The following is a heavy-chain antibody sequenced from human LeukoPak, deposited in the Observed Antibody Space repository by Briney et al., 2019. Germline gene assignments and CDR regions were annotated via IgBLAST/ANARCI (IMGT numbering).Heavy chain of an antibody. CDR2: INSDGSWT. D-gene: IGHD2/OR15-2a*01. J-gene: IGHJ4*02. V-gene: IGHV3-74*01. Sequence: GGSLRLSCAASGNYWMHWVRQAPGKGLVWVSHINSDGSWTSYADSVQGRFTISKDNAKNTVYLQMNSLRAEDTAVYYCVSFYETYWGRGTLVTVSS. CDR1: GNYW. CDR3: VSFYETY.